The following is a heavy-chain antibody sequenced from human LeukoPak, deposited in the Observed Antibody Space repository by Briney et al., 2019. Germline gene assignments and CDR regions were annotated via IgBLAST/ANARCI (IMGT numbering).Heavy chain of an antibody. CDR1: GFSFSSYW. D-gene: IGHD6-6*01. J-gene: IGHJ6*02. CDR3: ARTWRSSSSYYYYGMDV. CDR2: ISGSGGST. V-gene: IGHV3-23*01. Sequence: SGGSLRLSCAASGFSFSSYWMSWVRQAPGKGLEWVSAISGSGGSTYYADSVKGRFTISRDNSKTTLYLQMNSLRAEDTAVYYCARTWRSSSSYYYYGMDVWGQGTTVTVSS.